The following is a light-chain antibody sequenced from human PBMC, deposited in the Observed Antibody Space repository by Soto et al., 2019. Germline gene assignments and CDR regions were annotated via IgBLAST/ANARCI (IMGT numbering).Light chain of an antibody. J-gene: IGKJ1*01. V-gene: IGKV3-15*01. CDR1: QSIGSD. CDR3: QQYNNWPPWT. CDR2: GAS. Sequence: EVVMTQSPATLSVSPGERGTLSCRASQSIGSDIAWYQKKPGQAPRLLIYGASTRATGIPVRFSGSGSGTEFTLTTNSLQSEDFGVYYCQQYNNWPPWTFGQGTKVDIK.